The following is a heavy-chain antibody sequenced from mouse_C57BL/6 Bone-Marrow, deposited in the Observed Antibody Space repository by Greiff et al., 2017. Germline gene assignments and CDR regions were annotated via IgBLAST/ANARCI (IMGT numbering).Heavy chain of an antibody. V-gene: IGHV1-15*01. CDR1: GYTFTDYE. Sequence: QVQLQQSGAELVRPGASVTLSCKASGYTFTDYEMHWVKQTPVHGLEWIGAIDPETGGTAYNQKFKGKAILTADKSSSTAYMELRSLTSEDSAVYYCTREEAVTTVVVKGYWGQGTTLTVSS. D-gene: IGHD1-1*01. CDR2: IDPETGGT. CDR3: TREEAVTTVVVKGY. J-gene: IGHJ2*01.